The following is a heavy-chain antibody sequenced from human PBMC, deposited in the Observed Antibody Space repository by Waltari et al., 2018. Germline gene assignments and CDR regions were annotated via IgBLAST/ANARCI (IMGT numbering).Heavy chain of an antibody. CDR2: INPNSGGT. V-gene: IGHV1-2*06. CDR1: GYTFTGYY. CDR3: ARERIAAPFNWFDP. J-gene: IGHJ5*02. Sequence: QVQLVQSGAEVKKPGSSVKVSCKASGYTFTGYYMHWVRPAPGQGLEWMGRINPNSGGTNYAQKFQGRVTMTRDTSISTAYMELSRLRSDDTAVYYCARERIAAPFNWFDPWGQGTLVTVSS. D-gene: IGHD6-6*01.